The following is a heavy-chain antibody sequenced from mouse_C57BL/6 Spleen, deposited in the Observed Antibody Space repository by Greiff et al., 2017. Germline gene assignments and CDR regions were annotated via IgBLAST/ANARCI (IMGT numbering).Heavy chain of an antibody. CDR3: ARGPAQGYYFDY. CDR1: GYAFSSSW. Sequence: QQSGPELVKPGASVKISCKASGYAFSSSWMNWVKQRPGKGLEWIGRIYPGDGDTNYNGKFKGKATLTADKSSSTAYMQLSSLTAEDSAVYVCARGPAQGYYFDYWGQGTTLTVSS. V-gene: IGHV1-82*01. J-gene: IGHJ2*01. D-gene: IGHD3-2*02. CDR2: IYPGDGDT.